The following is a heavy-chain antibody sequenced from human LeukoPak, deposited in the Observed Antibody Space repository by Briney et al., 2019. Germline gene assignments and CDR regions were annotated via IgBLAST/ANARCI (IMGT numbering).Heavy chain of an antibody. V-gene: IGHV4-34*01. CDR3: ARGRGYGDYHH. D-gene: IGHD4-17*01. CDR2: INHSGST. Sequence: PSETLSLTCAVYGGSFSGYYWSWIRQPPGKGLEWIGEINHSGSTNCNPSLKSRVTISVDTSKNQFSLKLSSVTAADTAVYYCARGRGYGDYHHWGQGTLVTVSS. J-gene: IGHJ1*01. CDR1: GGSFSGYY.